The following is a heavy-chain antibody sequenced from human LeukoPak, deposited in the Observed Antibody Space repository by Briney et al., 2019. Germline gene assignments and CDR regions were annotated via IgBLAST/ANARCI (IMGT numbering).Heavy chain of an antibody. CDR1: GYTFTRHW. CDR3: ARRGFVATTRNWFDP. V-gene: IGHV5-51*01. D-gene: IGHD5-12*01. CDR2: IYPDDSDT. Sequence: GESLKISCKTSGYTFTRHWIGWVRQMPGKGLEWMGIIYPDDSDTRYSPSFRGQVTISADKSTSTAYLQWSSLKASDTAMYYCARRGFVATTRNWFDPWGQGTLVTVSS. J-gene: IGHJ5*02.